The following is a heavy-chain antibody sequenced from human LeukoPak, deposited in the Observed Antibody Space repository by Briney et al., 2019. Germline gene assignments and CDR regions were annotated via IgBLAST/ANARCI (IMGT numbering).Heavy chain of an antibody. J-gene: IGHJ4*02. V-gene: IGHV4-34*01. CDR1: GGTFSGYD. D-gene: IGHD6-13*01. CDR3: ARATRLGYSSSWTPLGY. Sequence: PSETLSLTCAVYGGTFSGYDWSWVRQAPGKGLEWIGEINHSGSTNYNPSLTNRVTISLDTSKNHFSPTLIYVPAADTAVYYCARATRLGYSSSWTPLGYWGQGTLVTVSS. CDR2: INHSGST.